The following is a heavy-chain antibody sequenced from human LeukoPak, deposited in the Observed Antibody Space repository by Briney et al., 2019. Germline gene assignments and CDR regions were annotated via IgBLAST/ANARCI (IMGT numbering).Heavy chain of an antibody. V-gene: IGHV1-46*01. J-gene: IGHJ3*02. Sequence: GASVKVSCKASGYTFTSYYMHWVRQAPGQGLEWMGIINPSGGSTSYAQKFQGRVTMTRDTSTSTVYMELSSLRSEDTAVYYCARDHYGGNFPFDAFDIWGQGTIVTVSS. CDR2: INPSGGST. D-gene: IGHD4-23*01. CDR1: GYTFTSYY. CDR3: ARDHYGGNFPFDAFDI.